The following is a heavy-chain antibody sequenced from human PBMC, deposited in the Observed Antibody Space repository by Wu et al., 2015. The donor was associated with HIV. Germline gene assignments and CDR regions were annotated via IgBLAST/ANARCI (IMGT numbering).Heavy chain of an antibody. V-gene: IGHV1-2*02. CDR1: EYVFTAYY. CDR3: VRVSPPDV. CDR2: INPNSGGT. Sequence: QVQLVQSGAEVKKPGASVKVSCKTSEYVFTAYYIHWVRQAPGQGLEWMGWINPNSGGTNYAQKFQGRVTMTRDTSISTAYMEINSLRSDDTAVYYCVRVSPPDVWGKGTTVIVSS. J-gene: IGHJ6*04.